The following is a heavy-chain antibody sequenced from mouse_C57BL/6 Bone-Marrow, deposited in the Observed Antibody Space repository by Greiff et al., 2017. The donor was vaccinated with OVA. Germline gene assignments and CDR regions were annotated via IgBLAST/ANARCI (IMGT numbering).Heavy chain of an antibody. V-gene: IGHV1-61*01. CDR1: GYTFTSYW. Sequence: QVQLQQPGAELVRPGSSVKLSCKASGYTFTSYWMDWVKQRPGQGLEWIGNIYPSDSETHYNQKFKDKATLTVDKSSSTAYMQLSSLTSEDSAVYYGARGGENSSGSVFDYWGQGTTLTVSS. CDR3: ARGGENSSGSVFDY. D-gene: IGHD3-2*02. J-gene: IGHJ2*01. CDR2: IYPSDSET.